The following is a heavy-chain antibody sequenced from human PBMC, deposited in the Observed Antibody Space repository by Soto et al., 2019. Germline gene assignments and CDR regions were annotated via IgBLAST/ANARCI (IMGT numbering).Heavy chain of an antibody. CDR1: GGSLSSYY. CDR3: ARAPGRYFDWFTFDY. J-gene: IGHJ4*02. V-gene: IGHV4-59*01. D-gene: IGHD3-9*01. CDR2: IYYSGST. Sequence: SETLSLTCTVSGGSLSSYYWSLVRQPPGKGLEWIGYIYYSGSTNYNPSLKSRVTISVDTSKNQFSLKLSSVTAADTAVYYCARAPGRYFDWFTFDYWGQGTLVTVSS.